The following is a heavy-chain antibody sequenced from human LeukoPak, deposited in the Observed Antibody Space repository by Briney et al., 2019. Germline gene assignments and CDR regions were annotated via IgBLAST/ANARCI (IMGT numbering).Heavy chain of an antibody. V-gene: IGHV3-7*01. CDR1: RFTFSSYW. D-gene: IGHD2-2*01. J-gene: IGHJ6*03. CDR2: IKQDGSEK. Sequence: QPGGSLRLSCAASRFTFSSYWMSWVRQAPGKGLEWVANIKQDGSEKYYVDSVKGRFTISRDNAKNSLYLQMNSLRAEDTAVYYCARDQGGSSYRYYYYYHMDVWGKGTTVTVSS. CDR3: ARDQGGSSYRYYYYYHMDV.